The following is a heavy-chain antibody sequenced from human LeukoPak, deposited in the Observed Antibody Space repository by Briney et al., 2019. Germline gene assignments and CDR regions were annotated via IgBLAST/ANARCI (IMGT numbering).Heavy chain of an antibody. CDR1: VFTFDDYA. CDR3: ARGDRFRYSYADY. V-gene: IGHV3-9*03. CDR2: ISRNSGSI. J-gene: IGHJ4*02. D-gene: IGHD5-18*01. Sequence: GGSLRLSCAASVFTFDDYAMHWVRQAPGKGLEWVSGISRNSGSIGYADSVKGRFTISRDNAKNSLYLQMNSLRAEDMALYYCARGDRFRYSYADYWGQGTLVTVSS.